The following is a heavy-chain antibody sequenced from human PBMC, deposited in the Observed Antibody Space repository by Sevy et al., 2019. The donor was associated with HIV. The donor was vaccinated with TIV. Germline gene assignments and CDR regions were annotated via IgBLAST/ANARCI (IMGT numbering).Heavy chain of an antibody. Sequence: SETLSLTCTVSGGSISSYYWSWIRQPPGKGLEWIGYIYYSGSTNYNPSLKSRVTISVDTSKIQFSLKLSSVTAADTALFCCARAWGPFTFGGVKPAAGAFDIRGQWTMFTVSS. J-gene: IGHJ3*02. D-gene: IGHD3-16*01. CDR2: IYYSGST. V-gene: IGHV4-59*01. CDR3: ARAWGPFTFGGVKPAAGAFDI. CDR1: GGSISSYY.